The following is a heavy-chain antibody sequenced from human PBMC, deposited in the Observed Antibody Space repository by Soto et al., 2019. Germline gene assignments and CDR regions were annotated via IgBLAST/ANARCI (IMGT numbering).Heavy chain of an antibody. Sequence: ASVKVSCKASQYTFSNYYLHWVRQAPGQRPEWMGWINNGGGTIYAQDFQGRLSMTRDTSITTAYMELSRLSSDDTAFYYCATSSDWSPLLDYWGQGTLVTVS. D-gene: IGHD6-19*01. V-gene: IGHV1-2*02. CDR3: ATSSDWSPLLDY. CDR1: QYTFSNYY. CDR2: INNGGGT. J-gene: IGHJ4*02.